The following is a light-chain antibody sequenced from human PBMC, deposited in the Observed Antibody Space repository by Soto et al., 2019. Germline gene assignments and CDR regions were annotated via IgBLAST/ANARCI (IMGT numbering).Light chain of an antibody. CDR3: QQRSNWPPVT. CDR2: DAS. CDR1: QRVSSY. V-gene: IGKV3-11*01. Sequence: EIVLTQSPATLSLSPGERATLSCRASQRVSSYLAWYQQKPGQAPRLLIYDASNRATGIPARFSGSGSGTEFTLTISSLEPEDFAIYYCQQRSNWPPVTFGGGTKVEIK. J-gene: IGKJ4*01.